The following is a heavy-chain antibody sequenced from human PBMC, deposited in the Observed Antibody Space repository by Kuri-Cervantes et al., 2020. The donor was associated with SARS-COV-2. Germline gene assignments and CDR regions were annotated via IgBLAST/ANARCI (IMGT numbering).Heavy chain of an antibody. V-gene: IGHV1-69*04. J-gene: IGHJ5*02. Sequence: SVKVSCKASGGTFSGYAISWVRQAPGQGLEWMGRIIPILGIANYAQKFQGRVTITADKSTSTAYMELSSLRSEDTAVYYCARAPTGYHKWFPSFDNWFDPWGQGTLVTVSS. CDR3: ARAPTGYHKWFPSFDNWFDP. CDR1: GGTFSGYA. CDR2: IIPILGIA. D-gene: IGHD3-22*01.